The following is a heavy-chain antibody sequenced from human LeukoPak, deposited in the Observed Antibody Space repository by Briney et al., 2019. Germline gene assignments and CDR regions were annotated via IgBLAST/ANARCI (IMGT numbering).Heavy chain of an antibody. J-gene: IGHJ5*02. D-gene: IGHD2-15*01. CDR2: ICYSESH. V-gene: IGHV4-39*02. CDR1: GGPISSSSYY. Sequence: SETLSLPCTVSGGPISSSSYYWGWLRPPPGKGLEWIVSICYSESHYYNPSLKSRVTICGHTHQNHLSLNPRSVTAADTAVYYCARMRYCSGGSCYPNWFDPWGQGTLVTVSS. CDR3: ARMRYCSGGSCYPNWFDP.